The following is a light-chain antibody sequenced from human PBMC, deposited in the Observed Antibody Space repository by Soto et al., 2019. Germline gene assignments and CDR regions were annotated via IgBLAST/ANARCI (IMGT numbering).Light chain of an antibody. CDR3: QQYGSSPGT. CDR1: QSVCSSY. Sequence: EIVLTQSPGTLSLSPGERGTLSCRASQSVCSSYLAWYQQKPGQAPRLLIYGASSRATGIPDRFSGSGSGTDFTLTISRLEPEDFAVYYCQQYGSSPGTFGQGTKVEI. CDR2: GAS. J-gene: IGKJ1*01. V-gene: IGKV3-20*01.